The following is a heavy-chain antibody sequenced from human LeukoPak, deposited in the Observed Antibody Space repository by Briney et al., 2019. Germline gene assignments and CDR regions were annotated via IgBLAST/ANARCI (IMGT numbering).Heavy chain of an antibody. D-gene: IGHD4-23*01. Sequence: SETLSPTCTVSGGSISSSSYYWGWIRQPPGKGLEWIGSIYYSGSTYYNPSLKSRVTISVDTSKNQFSLKLSSVTAADTAVYYCVRVDNGGNYFDYWGQGTLVTVSS. V-gene: IGHV4-39*01. CDR2: IYYSGST. CDR1: GGSISSSSYY. J-gene: IGHJ4*02. CDR3: VRVDNGGNYFDY.